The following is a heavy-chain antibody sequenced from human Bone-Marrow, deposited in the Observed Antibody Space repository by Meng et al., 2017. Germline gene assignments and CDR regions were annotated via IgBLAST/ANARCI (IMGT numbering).Heavy chain of an antibody. Sequence: ASVKVSCKSSGYTFTAYHIHWVRQAPGQGLEWIGQIDPYRNGTSYSQKLHDRVTMTSDTSIGTAYMELGSLSSGDSAVYYCARARGSLFSTAYPFDSWAQGTVVTVSS. D-gene: IGHD3/OR15-3a*01. CDR2: IDPYRNGT. CDR3: ARARGSLFSTAYPFDS. CDR1: GYTFTAYH. J-gene: IGHJ4*02. V-gene: IGHV1-2*06.